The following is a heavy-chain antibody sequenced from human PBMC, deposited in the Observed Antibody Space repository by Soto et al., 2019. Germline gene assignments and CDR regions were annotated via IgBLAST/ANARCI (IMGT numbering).Heavy chain of an antibody. D-gene: IGHD2-8*01. CDR2: INPSGGST. CDR3: ASPNIVLRVFARGTPPPNRTGMDV. Sequence: ASVKVSCKASGYTFTSYYMHWVRQAPGQGLEWMGIINPSGGSTSYAQKFQGRVTMTRDTSTSTVYMELSSLRSEDTAVYYCASPNIVLRVFARGTPPPNRTGMDVGAQGTTVPVSS. CDR1: GYTFTSYY. V-gene: IGHV1-46*01. J-gene: IGHJ6*02.